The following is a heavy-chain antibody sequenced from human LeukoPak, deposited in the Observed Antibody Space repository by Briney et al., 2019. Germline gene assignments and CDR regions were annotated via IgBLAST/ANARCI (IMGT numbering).Heavy chain of an antibody. V-gene: IGHV4-39*02. J-gene: IGHJ4*02. CDR1: GGSISSSSYY. CDR2: IYYSGST. D-gene: IGHD3-10*01. CDR3: AREGDYYGSGD. Sequence: SETLSLTCTVSGGSISSSSYYWGWIRQPPGKGLEWIGSIYYSGSTYYNPSLKSRVTISVDTSKNQFSLKLSSVTAADTAVYYCAREGDYYGSGDWGQGTLVTVSS.